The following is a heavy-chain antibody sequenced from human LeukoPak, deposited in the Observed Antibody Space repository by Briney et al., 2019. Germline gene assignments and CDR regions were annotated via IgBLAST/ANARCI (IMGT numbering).Heavy chain of an antibody. V-gene: IGHV3-7*01. CDR1: GFTFSSNW. D-gene: IGHD3-3*01. CDR2: INPDGSEK. J-gene: IGHJ3*02. Sequence: GGSLRLSCAVSGFTFSSNWMTWVRQAPGKGLEWVANINPDGSEKYYVDSVKGRFTISRDNAKNSLYLQMNSLRVEDTAVYYCAKDTGSPADAITMEDNAFDIWGQGTMVTVSS. CDR3: AKDTGSPADAITMEDNAFDI.